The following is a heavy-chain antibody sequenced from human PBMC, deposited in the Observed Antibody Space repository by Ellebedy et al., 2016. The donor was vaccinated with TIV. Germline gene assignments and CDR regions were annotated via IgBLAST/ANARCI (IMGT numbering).Heavy chain of an antibody. CDR2: ISYNGYT. J-gene: IGHJ4*02. CDR1: GGSISSSSHY. Sequence: MPSETLSLTCTVSGGSISSSSHYWSWIRQPPGKGLEWIGYISYNGYTIYNPSLKSRVTLSLDTPKNQLSLRLASLTAADTAVYYCARVDGFFDHWGQGTLVTVSS. D-gene: IGHD3-10*01. CDR3: ARVDGFFDH. V-gene: IGHV4-61*01.